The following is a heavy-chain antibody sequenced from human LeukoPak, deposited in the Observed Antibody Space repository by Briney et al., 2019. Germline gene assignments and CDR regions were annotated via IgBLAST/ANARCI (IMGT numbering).Heavy chain of an antibody. V-gene: IGHV4-61*02. CDR3: ARDRSVGATMSVFDY. CDR2: IYTSGST. Sequence: PSETLSLTCTVSGGSISSSSYYWSWIRQPAGKGLEWIGRIYTSGSTNYNPSLKSRVTISVDTSKNQFSLKLSSVTAADTAVYYCARDRSVGATMSVFDYWGQGTLVTVSS. D-gene: IGHD1-26*01. J-gene: IGHJ4*02. CDR1: GGSISSSSYY.